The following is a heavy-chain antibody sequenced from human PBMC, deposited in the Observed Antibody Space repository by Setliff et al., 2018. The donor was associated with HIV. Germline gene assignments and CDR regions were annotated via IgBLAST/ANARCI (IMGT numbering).Heavy chain of an antibody. J-gene: IGHJ4*02. V-gene: IGHV4-38-2*02. Sequence: PSETLSLTCSVSGYSITNGYYWGWFRQSPGKGLEWIATIYQTGSIYYNPSLQNRVTLLLDMSKNQFSLRLNSVTAADTAVYYCARVRLRVPPSIFDYWGQGALVTVSS. CDR2: IYQTGSI. D-gene: IGHD2-2*01. CDR1: GYSITNGYY. CDR3: ARVRLRVPPSIFDY.